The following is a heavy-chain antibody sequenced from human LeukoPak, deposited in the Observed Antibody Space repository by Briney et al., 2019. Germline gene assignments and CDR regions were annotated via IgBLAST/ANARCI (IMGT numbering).Heavy chain of an antibody. J-gene: IGHJ5*02. Sequence: GGSLRLSCAASGFTFSSYSMNWVRQAPGKGLEWVSSISSSSSYIYYADSVKGRFTISRDNAKNSLYLQMNSLRAEDTAVYYCARRPAAPANWFDPWGQGTLVTVSS. CDR2: ISSSSSYI. CDR3: ARRPAAPANWFDP. CDR1: GFTFSSYS. V-gene: IGHV3-21*01. D-gene: IGHD6-13*01.